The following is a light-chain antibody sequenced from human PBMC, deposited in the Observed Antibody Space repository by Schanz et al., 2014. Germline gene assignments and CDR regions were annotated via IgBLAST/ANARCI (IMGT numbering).Light chain of an antibody. CDR3: QQYYSIPLT. CDR1: QSVLYSSDNKNY. V-gene: IGKV4-1*01. CDR2: WAS. J-gene: IGKJ4*01. Sequence: DIVTTQSPDSLAVSLGERATIYCKSSQSVLYSSDNKNYLAWYQQKPGQAPKLLIYWASTRDSGVPDRFSGSGSGTDFSLTISSLQAEDVAVYYCQQYYSIPLTFGGGTKVEIK.